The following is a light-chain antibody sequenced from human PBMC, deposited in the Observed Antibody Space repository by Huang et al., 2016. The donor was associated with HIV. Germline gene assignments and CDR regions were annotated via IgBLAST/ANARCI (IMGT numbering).Light chain of an antibody. Sequence: EIVMTQSPATLSVSPGERATLSCRASQSISSNLAWYQQKPGQAPRCLIYATSTRATGIPARFSGSGSETDFTLTITSLRSEDFAVYYCQQYDNWPPYTFGQGTKLEIK. CDR3: QQYDNWPPYT. V-gene: IGKV3-15*01. J-gene: IGKJ2*01. CDR2: ATS. CDR1: QSISSN.